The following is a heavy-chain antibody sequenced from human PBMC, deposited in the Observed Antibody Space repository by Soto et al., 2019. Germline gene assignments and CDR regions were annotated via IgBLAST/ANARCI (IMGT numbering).Heavy chain of an antibody. CDR1: GGSISSDDYY. J-gene: IGHJ4*02. CDR2: INYSEST. Sequence: SETLSLTCTVSGGSISSDDYYWAWIRQTPGGGLEYIGYINYSESTYYNPSLQSRFTISIDTSKNQFSLKLSSVTAADTAVYYCARGDSPMAFPYYWGQGTLVTVSS. V-gene: IGHV4-30-4*01. D-gene: IGHD3-10*01. CDR3: ARGDSPMAFPYY.